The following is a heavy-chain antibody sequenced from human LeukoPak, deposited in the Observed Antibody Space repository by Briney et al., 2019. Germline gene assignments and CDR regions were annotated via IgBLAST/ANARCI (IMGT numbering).Heavy chain of an antibody. D-gene: IGHD2-15*01. CDR2: DSVYGGGP. CDR1: GSTVSSHG. V-gene: IGHV3-23*01. J-gene: IGHJ4*02. CDR3: AKEDLGPAPDH. Sequence: SGGSLRLSCAASGSTVSSHGKSCVRQAPGKGLEWVSADSVYGGGPYYADSVKGRFTMSRDNSKSTLYLQMDSLRVEDTAVYYCAKEDLGPAPDHWGQGTLVTVSS.